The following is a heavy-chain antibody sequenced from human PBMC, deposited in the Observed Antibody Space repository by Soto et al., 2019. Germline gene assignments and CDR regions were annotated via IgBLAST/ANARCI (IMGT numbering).Heavy chain of an antibody. J-gene: IGHJ4*02. V-gene: IGHV1-69*06. Sequence: QVQLVQSGAEVKKPGSSVKVSCKASGGTFSSYAISWVRQAPGQGLEWMGGIIPIFGTANYAQKFQGRVTITADKSPSPAYMELSSLSSEDTAVYYCAGDYRGLGGGYWGQGTLVTVSS. CDR2: IIPIFGTA. CDR1: GGTFSSYA. CDR3: AGDYRGLGGGY. D-gene: IGHD3-16*01.